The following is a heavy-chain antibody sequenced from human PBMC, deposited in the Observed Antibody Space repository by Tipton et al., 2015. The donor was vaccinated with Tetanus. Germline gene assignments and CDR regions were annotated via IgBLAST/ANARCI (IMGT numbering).Heavy chain of an antibody. CDR2: SWYDGTDK. Sequence: SLRLSCAASGFIFSSYGIHWVRQAPGKGLEWVAASWYDGTDKYYADSVKGRFTISRDNSKNTLYLQMNSLRVEDTAVYYCAGEADCSGGSCFSGDFANWGQGTQVTVSS. J-gene: IGHJ4*02. V-gene: IGHV3-33*01. CDR1: GFIFSSYG. CDR3: AGEADCSGGSCFSGDFAN. D-gene: IGHD2-15*01.